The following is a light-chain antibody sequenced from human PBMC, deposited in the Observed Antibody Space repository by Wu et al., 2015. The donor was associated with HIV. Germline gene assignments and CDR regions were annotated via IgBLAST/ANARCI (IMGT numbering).Light chain of an antibody. CDR2: GTS. V-gene: IGKV3-20*01. CDR3: QQYGNSPPTYS. Sequence: EIVLTQFPGTMSLSPGEGATLTCRASQTVSSNYLAWYQQKPGQAPRLLIYGTSNRATGIPDRFSGSGSGTDFTLTISRVEPEDAAVYYCQQYGNSPPTYSFGQGTKLEIK. J-gene: IGKJ2*03. CDR1: QTVSSNY.